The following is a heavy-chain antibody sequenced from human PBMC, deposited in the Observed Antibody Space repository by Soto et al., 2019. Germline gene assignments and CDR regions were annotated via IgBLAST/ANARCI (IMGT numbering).Heavy chain of an antibody. CDR1: GGSISSGGYY. Sequence: QVQLQESGPGLVKPSQTLSLTCTVSGGSISSGGYYWSWIRQHPGKGLEWIGYIYYSGSTYYNPPLKSRVTIPVDTSKNQFSLKLSSVTAADTAVYYCARGDMVRGVTQFDYWGQGTLVTVSS. CDR2: IYYSGST. J-gene: IGHJ4*02. D-gene: IGHD3-10*01. V-gene: IGHV4-31*03. CDR3: ARGDMVRGVTQFDY.